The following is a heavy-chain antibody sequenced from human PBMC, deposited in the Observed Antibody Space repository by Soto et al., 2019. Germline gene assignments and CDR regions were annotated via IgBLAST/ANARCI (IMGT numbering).Heavy chain of an antibody. V-gene: IGHV1-46*01. CDR1: GYSFTSHY. CDR3: ARDQIWHDLFWWFAP. CDR2: IYPGGVNI. Sequence: GASVKVSCKAIGYSFTSHYMHWVRQAPGQGLEWMGTIYPGGVNIGYAQKFKGRVTMTKDTSTSTVYMELNSLTSEDTAVYYCARDQIWHDLFWWFAPWGQGPLVTVSS. D-gene: IGHD1-1*01. J-gene: IGHJ5*02.